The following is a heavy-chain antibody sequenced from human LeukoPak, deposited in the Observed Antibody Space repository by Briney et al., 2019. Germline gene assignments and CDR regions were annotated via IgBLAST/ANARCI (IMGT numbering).Heavy chain of an antibody. CDR1: GYTFTSYG. Sequence: ASVKVSCKASGYTFTSYGISWVRQAPGQGLEWMGWISAYNGNTNYAQKLRGRVTMTTDTSTSTAYMELRSLRSDDTAVYYCARAVWFGELATGTQPKQYNWFDPWGQGTLVTVSS. J-gene: IGHJ5*02. CDR2: ISAYNGNT. V-gene: IGHV1-18*01. CDR3: ARAVWFGELATGTQPKQYNWFDP. D-gene: IGHD3-10*01.